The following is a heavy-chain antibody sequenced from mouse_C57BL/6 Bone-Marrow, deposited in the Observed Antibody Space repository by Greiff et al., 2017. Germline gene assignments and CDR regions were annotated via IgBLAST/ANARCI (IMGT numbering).Heavy chain of an antibody. D-gene: IGHD2-12*01. CDR3: AKNSGNYYYTGYFDV. CDR2: IWRGGST. Sequence: QVQLKESGPGLVQPSQSLSITCTVSGFSLTSYGVHWVRQSPGKGLEWLGVIWRGGSTDYNAAFMSRLSITKDNSKSQVFFKMNSLQADDTAIYYGAKNSGNYYYTGYFDVWGTGTTVTVSS. CDR1: GFSLTSYG. J-gene: IGHJ1*03. V-gene: IGHV2-5*01.